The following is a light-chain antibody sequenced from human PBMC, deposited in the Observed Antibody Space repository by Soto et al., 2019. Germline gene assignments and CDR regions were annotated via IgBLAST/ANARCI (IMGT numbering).Light chain of an antibody. CDR3: QQYKSYSRT. Sequence: DIQMTQSPSTLSASVGDRVTITCRASQSSSSWLAWYQQKPGKAPKLLIYDASSLESGVPSRFSGSGSGTEFTLTISSLQPDEFATYYCQQYKSYSRTFGQGTKGEIK. CDR2: DAS. V-gene: IGKV1-5*01. J-gene: IGKJ1*01. CDR1: QSSSSW.